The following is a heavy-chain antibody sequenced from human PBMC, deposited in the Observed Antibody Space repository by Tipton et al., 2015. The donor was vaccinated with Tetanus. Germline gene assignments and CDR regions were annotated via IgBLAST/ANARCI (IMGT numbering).Heavy chain of an antibody. CDR3: ARDGGNYFYYVMNV. V-gene: IGHV4-30-2*01. Sequence: TLSLTCTVSGDSITRDGYSWHWIRQPPGKGLEWIGYISDGGQSYYSPSLERRATISRDVSNNHFSLRLTSGTAADTAVYYCARDGGNYFYYVMNVWGQGAAVTVSS. CDR1: GDSITRDGYS. D-gene: IGHD3-16*01. CDR2: ISDGGQS. J-gene: IGHJ6*02.